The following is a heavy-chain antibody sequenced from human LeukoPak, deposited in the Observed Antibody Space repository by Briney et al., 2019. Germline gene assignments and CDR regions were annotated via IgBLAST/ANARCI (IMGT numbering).Heavy chain of an antibody. CDR3: ASKSREGYAFDI. CDR2: INPSGGST. Sequence: GASVKVSCKASGYTFTSYYMHWVRQAPGQGLEWMGIINPSGGSTSYAQKFQGRVTMTRDTSTSTVYMELSSLRSEDTAVYYCASKSREGYAFDIWGQGTMVTVSS. J-gene: IGHJ3*02. CDR1: GYTFTSYY. D-gene: IGHD5-24*01. V-gene: IGHV1-46*01.